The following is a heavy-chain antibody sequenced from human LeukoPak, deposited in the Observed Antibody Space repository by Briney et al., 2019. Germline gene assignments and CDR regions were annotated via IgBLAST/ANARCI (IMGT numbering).Heavy chain of an antibody. V-gene: IGHV3-23*01. Sequence: GGSLRLSCAVSGITLSNYGMSWVRQAPGKGLEWVAGISGSGGSTNYADSVKGRFTVSRDNPENTLYLQMNGLRAEDTAVYFCAKRGVVIRVILVGFHKEAYYFDSWGQGALVTVSS. CDR1: GITLSNYG. J-gene: IGHJ4*02. CDR3: AKRGVVIRVILVGFHKEAYYFDS. D-gene: IGHD3-22*01. CDR2: ISGSGGST.